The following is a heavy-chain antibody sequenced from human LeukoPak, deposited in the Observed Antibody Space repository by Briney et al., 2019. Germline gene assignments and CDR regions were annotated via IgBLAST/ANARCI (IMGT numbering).Heavy chain of an antibody. J-gene: IGHJ4*02. D-gene: IGHD1/OR15-1a*01. CDR1: GSSTSSYY. Sequence: SETLSLTCTVSGSSTSSYYWSWIRQPPGKGLEWIGHIYYSGSTNYNPSLKSRLTISVDTSKNQFSLKVSSVTAADTAVYYCARGPIDTNWYKFDYWGQGTLVTVSS. V-gene: IGHV4-59*01. CDR3: ARGPIDTNWYKFDY. CDR2: IYYSGST.